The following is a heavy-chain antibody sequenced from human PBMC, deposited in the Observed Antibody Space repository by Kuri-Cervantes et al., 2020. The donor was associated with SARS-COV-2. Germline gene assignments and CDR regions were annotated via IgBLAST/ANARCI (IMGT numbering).Heavy chain of an antibody. D-gene: IGHD1-26*01. CDR3: AKAEGELPYYYYYMDV. Sequence: GESLKISCAASGFTFSSYAMSWVRQAPGKGLEWVSAISGSGGSTYYADSVKGRFTISRDNSKNTLYLQMNSLRAEDTAVYYCAKAEGELPYYYYYMDVWGKGTTVTVSS. CDR2: ISGSGGST. V-gene: IGHV3-23*01. J-gene: IGHJ6*03. CDR1: GFTFSSYA.